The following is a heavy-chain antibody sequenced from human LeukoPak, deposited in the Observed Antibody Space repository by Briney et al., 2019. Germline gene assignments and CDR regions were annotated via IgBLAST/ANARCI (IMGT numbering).Heavy chain of an antibody. D-gene: IGHD1-20*01. CDR2: IYSGGST. J-gene: IGHJ4*02. CDR1: GFTVSSNY. Sequence: GGSLRLSCAASGFTVSSNYMSWVRQAPGKGLEWVSVIYSGGSTYYADSVKGRFTISRDNSKNTLYLQMNSLRAEDTAVCYCARDGHNYYFDYWGQGTLVTVSS. CDR3: ARDGHNYYFDY. V-gene: IGHV3-53*01.